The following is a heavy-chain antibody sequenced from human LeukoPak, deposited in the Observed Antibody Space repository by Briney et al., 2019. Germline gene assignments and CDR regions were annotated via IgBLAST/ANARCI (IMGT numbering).Heavy chain of an antibody. D-gene: IGHD3-22*01. J-gene: IGHJ4*02. Sequence: SVKVSCKASGGTFSSYAISWVRQAPGQGLEWMGGIIPIFGTANYAQKFQGRVTITADESTSTAYMELSSLRSEDAAVYYCARVPHYYYDSSGYYYGHFDYWGQGTLVTVSS. CDR1: GGTFSSYA. V-gene: IGHV1-69*13. CDR2: IIPIFGTA. CDR3: ARVPHYYYDSSGYYYGHFDY.